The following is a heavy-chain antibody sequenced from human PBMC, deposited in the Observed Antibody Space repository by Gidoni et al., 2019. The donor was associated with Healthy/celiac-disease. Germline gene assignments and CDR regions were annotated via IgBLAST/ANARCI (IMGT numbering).Heavy chain of an antibody. V-gene: IGHV3-30-3*01. CDR2: ISYDGSNK. CDR3: AREGGKGGVDY. Sequence: QVQLVESGGGVVQPGRSLRLSCPASGFTFSSYAMHWVRQAPGKGLEWVAVISYDGSNKYYADSVKGRFTISRDNAKNTLYLQMNSLRAEDTAVYYCAREGGKGGVDYWGQGTLVTVSS. D-gene: IGHD3-16*01. CDR1: GFTFSSYA. J-gene: IGHJ4*02.